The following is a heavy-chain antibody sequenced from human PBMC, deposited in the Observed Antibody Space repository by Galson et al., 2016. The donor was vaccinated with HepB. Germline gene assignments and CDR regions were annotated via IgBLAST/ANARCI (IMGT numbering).Heavy chain of an antibody. CDR2: TYYRSKWYN. Sequence: CAISGDSVSSNSAAWNWIMQSPSGGLGWLGRTYYRSKWYNDYAVSVKSRIIVNPDTSKNQFSLQLNSVTPEDTAVYYCVEQRKGAPYGMDVWGQGTTVTVSS. CDR3: VEQRKGAPYGMDV. V-gene: IGHV6-1*01. J-gene: IGHJ6*02. CDR1: GDSVSSNSAA. D-gene: IGHD1/OR15-1a*01.